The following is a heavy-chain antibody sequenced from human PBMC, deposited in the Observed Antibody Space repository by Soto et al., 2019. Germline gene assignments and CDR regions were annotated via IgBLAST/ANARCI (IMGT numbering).Heavy chain of an antibody. CDR1: GGSFSGYY. CDR3: ARGRGYCSGGSCPYYYYGMDV. V-gene: IGHV4-34*01. D-gene: IGHD2-15*01. CDR2: INHSGST. Sequence: SETLSLTCAVSGGSFSGYYWSWIRQPPGKGLEWIGEINHSGSTNYNPSLKSRVTISVDTSKNQFSLKLSSVTAADTAVYYCARGRGYCSGGSCPYYYYGMDVWGQGTTVTVSS. J-gene: IGHJ6*02.